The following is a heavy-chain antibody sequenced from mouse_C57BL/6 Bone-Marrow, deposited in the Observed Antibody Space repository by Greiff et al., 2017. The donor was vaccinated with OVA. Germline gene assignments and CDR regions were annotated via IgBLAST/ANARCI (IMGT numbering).Heavy chain of an antibody. Sequence: EVHLVESGGDLVKPGGSLKLSCAASGFTFSSYGMSWVRQTPDKRLEWVATISSGGGYTYYPDSVKGRFTFSRDNAKNTLYLQMSSLKSEDTAMYYCARGGNYGDWYFDVWGTGTTVTVSS. J-gene: IGHJ1*03. CDR2: ISSGGGYT. D-gene: IGHD2-1*01. CDR1: GFTFSSYG. CDR3: ARGGNYGDWYFDV. V-gene: IGHV5-6*01.